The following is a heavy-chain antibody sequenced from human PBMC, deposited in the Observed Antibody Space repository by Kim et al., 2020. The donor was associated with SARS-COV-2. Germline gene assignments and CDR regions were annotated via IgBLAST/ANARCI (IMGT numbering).Heavy chain of an antibody. J-gene: IGHJ4*02. D-gene: IGHD3-3*01. CDR1: GGSVSSGDYY. V-gene: IGHV4-31*03. CDR3: ARAVRTLLGAIFGVVANFDY. CDR2: IYYSGST. Sequence: SETLSLTCTVSGGSVSSGDYYWSWIRQHPGKGLEWIGYIYYSGSTYYNPSLKSRVTISVDTSKNQFSLKLSSVTAADTAVYYCARAVRTLLGAIFGVVANFDYWGQGTLVTVSS.